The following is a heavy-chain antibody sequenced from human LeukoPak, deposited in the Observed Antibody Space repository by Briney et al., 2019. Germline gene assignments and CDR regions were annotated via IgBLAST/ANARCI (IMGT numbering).Heavy chain of an antibody. CDR3: ARGGEAYYFDY. J-gene: IGHJ4*02. V-gene: IGHV1-69*04. CDR1: GGTFSSYA. CDR2: IIPILGIA. Sequence: GASVKVSCKASGGTFSSYAINGVRQAPGQGLEWMGRIIPILGIANYAQKFQGRVTITADKSTSTAYMELSSLRSEDTAVYYCARGGEAYYFDYWGQGTLVTVSS. D-gene: IGHD3-16*01.